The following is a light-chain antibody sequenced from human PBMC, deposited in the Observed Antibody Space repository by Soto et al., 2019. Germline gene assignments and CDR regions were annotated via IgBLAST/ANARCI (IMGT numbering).Light chain of an antibody. J-gene: IGLJ2*01. CDR3: RPSTCSTTDVYATFRSDPV. V-gene: IGLV2-14*01. CDR1: SSDVGRYNF. Sequence: QSALTQPASVSGSPGQSITISCTGTSSDVGRYNFVSWYQQHPGKAPKLMIYDVSNRPSGVSNRFSGSKSDNTASLTISGLQAEDVLFNYRRPSTCSTTDVYATFRSDPVFG. CDR2: DVS.